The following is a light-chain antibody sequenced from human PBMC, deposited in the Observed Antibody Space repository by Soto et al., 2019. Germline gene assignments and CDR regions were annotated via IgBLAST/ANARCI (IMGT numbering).Light chain of an antibody. Sequence: EIVLTQSPGTLSSSPGERATLSCRASQSVTSTYLAWYQQKPGQAPRLLIYGASNRATGIPDRFSGSGSGTEFTLTISRLEPEDFAVYYCQHYGSPSRTFGQGTKVDIK. CDR3: QHYGSPSRT. J-gene: IGKJ1*01. V-gene: IGKV3-20*01. CDR1: QSVTSTY. CDR2: GAS.